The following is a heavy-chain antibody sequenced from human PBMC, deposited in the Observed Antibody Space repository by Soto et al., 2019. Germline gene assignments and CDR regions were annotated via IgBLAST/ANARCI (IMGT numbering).Heavy chain of an antibody. CDR3: ARSSASYYTNIRDQ. Sequence: EVHLVESGGGVVRPGGSLRLSCAASGFTFEDYGMDLVRQAPWKGLEWVSGINWNGGNTGYADSVKGRSTISRDNAKNLLYLEMNRLRVEDTAFYYWARSSASYYTNIRDQWGQGTLVTVSS. D-gene: IGHD3-10*01. J-gene: IGHJ4*02. CDR2: INWNGGNT. V-gene: IGHV3-20*04. CDR1: GFTFEDYG.